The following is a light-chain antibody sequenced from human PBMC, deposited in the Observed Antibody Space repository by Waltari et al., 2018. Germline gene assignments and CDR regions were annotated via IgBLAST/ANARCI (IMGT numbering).Light chain of an antibody. CDR2: GAS. V-gene: IGKV3-15*01. J-gene: IGKJ1*01. CDR1: QSVSSS. Sequence: IVMTQSPGTLSVPPGERATLSCRASQSVSSSVAWYQQKPGQAPRLLIYGASTRATGVPARFSGSGSGTEFTLTISSLQSEDFAVFYCQQYNDWPQTFGQGTRVEI. CDR3: QQYNDWPQT.